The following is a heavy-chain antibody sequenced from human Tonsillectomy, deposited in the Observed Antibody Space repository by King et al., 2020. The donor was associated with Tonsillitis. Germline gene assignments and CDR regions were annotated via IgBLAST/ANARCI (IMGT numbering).Heavy chain of an antibody. V-gene: IGHV1-46*01. J-gene: IGHJ3*02. D-gene: IGHD3-22*01. Sequence: QLVQSGAEVKKPGASVKVSCKSSGRTFISYYMHWVRQAPGQGLEWMGIINPSGGSTTYAQKFQGRVTMTRDTSTSTVYMELSSLRSEDTAVYYCAVYDSSSYYYNAFDIWGQGTMVTVSS. CDR2: INPSGGST. CDR3: AVYDSSSYYYNAFDI. CDR1: GRTFISYY.